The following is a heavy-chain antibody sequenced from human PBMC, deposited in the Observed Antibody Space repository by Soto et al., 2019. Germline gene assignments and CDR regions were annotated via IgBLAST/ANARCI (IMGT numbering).Heavy chain of an antibody. V-gene: IGHV3-74*01. D-gene: IGHD2-2*02. CDR3: ARELPTAIRGGYYYSYGMDV. J-gene: IGHJ6*02. CDR2: INSDGSST. Sequence: GGSLRLSCAASGFIFSSYWMHWVRQAPGKGLVWVSRINSDGSSTSYADSVKGRFTISRDNAKNTLYLQMNSLRAEDTAVYYCARELPTAIRGGYYYSYGMDVWCQGTTVTVS. CDR1: GFIFSSYW.